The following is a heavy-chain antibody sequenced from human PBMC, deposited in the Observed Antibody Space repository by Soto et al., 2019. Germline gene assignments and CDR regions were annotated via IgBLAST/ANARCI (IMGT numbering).Heavy chain of an antibody. V-gene: IGHV4-4*02. D-gene: IGHD6-19*01. CDR3: ASFTPYSSGWYGGDAFDI. J-gene: IGHJ3*02. CDR2: IYHSGST. Sequence: PSETLSLTCAVSGFFISSSNWWSWVRQPPGKGLEWIGEIYHSGSTNYNPSLKSRVTISVDKSKNQFSLKLSSVTAADTAVYYCASFTPYSSGWYGGDAFDIWGQGTMVTVSS. CDR1: GFFISSSNW.